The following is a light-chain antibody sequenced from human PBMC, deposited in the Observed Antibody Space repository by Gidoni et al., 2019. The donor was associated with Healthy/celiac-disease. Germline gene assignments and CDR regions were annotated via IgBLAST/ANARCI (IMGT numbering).Light chain of an antibody. CDR1: QSVSSSH. CDR2: GAS. Sequence: EILFTQSPGTLSLSPGERATLACRASQSVSSSHLAWYQQKPGQAPRLLLYGASSRATGIPHRFSGSGSGTDFTLTISRLEPEDFAVYDCQQYGSSPPYTFGQGTKLEIK. CDR3: QQYGSSPPYT. J-gene: IGKJ2*01. V-gene: IGKV3-20*01.